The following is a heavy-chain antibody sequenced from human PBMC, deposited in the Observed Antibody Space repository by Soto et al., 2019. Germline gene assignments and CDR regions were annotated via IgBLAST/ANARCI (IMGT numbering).Heavy chain of an antibody. V-gene: IGHV4-31*03. CDR2: IHYSGST. Sequence: SETLSLTCNVSGGSISSGGYYWSWIRQHPGKGLEWIGYIHYSGSTYYNPSLKSRVTMSIDTSKNLFSLNLSSVTAADTAVYYCARAGGAGSGHDWFDPWGQGTLVTVSS. CDR1: GGSISSGGYY. CDR3: ARAGGAGSGHDWFDP. D-gene: IGHD6-13*01. J-gene: IGHJ5*02.